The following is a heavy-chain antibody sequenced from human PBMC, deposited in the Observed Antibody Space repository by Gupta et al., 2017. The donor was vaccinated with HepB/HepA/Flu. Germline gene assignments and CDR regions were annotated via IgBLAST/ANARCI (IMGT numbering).Heavy chain of an antibody. D-gene: IGHD6-19*01. CDR2: IYYSGST. Sequence: QLHLQESGPGLAKPSETLSLTCTVSGGSISSSSYYWGWIRQPPGKGLEWIGSIYYSGSTYYNPPLKVRFTISVDTSKNQFSLKLSSVTAADTAVYYCARHYGYSSGWYFFDWFDPWGQGTLVTVSS. V-gene: IGHV4-39*01. J-gene: IGHJ5*02. CDR3: ARHYGYSSGWYFFDWFDP. CDR1: GGSISSSSYY.